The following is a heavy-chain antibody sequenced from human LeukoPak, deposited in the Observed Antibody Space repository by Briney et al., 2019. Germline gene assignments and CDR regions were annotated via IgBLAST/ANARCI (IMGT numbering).Heavy chain of an antibody. V-gene: IGHV4-61*02. J-gene: IGHJ4*02. Sequence: SETLSLTCTVSGGSISSGSYYWSWIRQPAGKGLEWIGRIYTSGSTNYNPSLKSRVTISVDTSKNQFSLKLSSVTAADTAVYYCTRVLGAWTAHDYWGQGTLVTVSS. CDR2: IYTSGST. D-gene: IGHD3/OR15-3a*01. CDR1: GGSISSGSYY. CDR3: TRVLGAWTAHDY.